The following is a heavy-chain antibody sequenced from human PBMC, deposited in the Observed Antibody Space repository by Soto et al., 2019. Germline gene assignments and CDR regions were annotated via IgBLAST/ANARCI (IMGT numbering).Heavy chain of an antibody. Sequence: GGSLRLSCAASGFTFSSYGMHWGRQAPGKGLEWVAVIWYDGSNKYYADSVKGRFTISRDNSKNTLYLQMNSLRAEDTAVYYCARDENYYDSSGDAFDIWGRGTMVTVSS. CDR2: IWYDGSNK. D-gene: IGHD3-22*01. CDR1: GFTFSSYG. J-gene: IGHJ3*02. V-gene: IGHV3-33*01. CDR3: ARDENYYDSSGDAFDI.